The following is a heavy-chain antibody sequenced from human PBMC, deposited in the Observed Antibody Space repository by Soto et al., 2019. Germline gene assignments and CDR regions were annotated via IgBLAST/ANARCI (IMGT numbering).Heavy chain of an antibody. D-gene: IGHD3-10*01. V-gene: IGHV1-46*01. J-gene: IGHJ5*02. CDR1: GYTFTSYY. CDR3: ARDTTDGSGSYYSPNWLDP. Sequence: ASVKVSCKASGYTFTSYYMHWVRQAPGQGLEWMGIINPSGGSTSYAQKFQGRVTMTRDTSTSTVYMELSSLRSEDTAVYYCARDTTDGSGSYYSPNWLDPWGQGTLVTVSS. CDR2: INPSGGST.